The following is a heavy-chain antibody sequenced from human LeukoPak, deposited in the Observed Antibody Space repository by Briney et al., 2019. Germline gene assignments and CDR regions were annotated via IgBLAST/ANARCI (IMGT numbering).Heavy chain of an antibody. CDR2: IWFDGSNQ. D-gene: IGHD3-22*01. CDR3: ARYYYDSSGYPRFDP. V-gene: IGHV3-33*01. Sequence: PGRSLRLSCAASGFTFSTYGMHWVRQAPGKGLEWVAVIWFDGSNQYYVDSVRGRFSISRDNSKNTLYLQMNTLRAEDTAVYYCARYYYDSSGYPRFDPWGQGTLVTVSS. J-gene: IGHJ5*02. CDR1: GFTFSTYG.